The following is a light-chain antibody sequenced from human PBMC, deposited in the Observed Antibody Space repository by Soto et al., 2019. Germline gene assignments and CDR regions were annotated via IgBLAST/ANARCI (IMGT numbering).Light chain of an antibody. J-gene: IGKJ1*01. V-gene: IGKV1-39*01. CDR3: QQSYSTPPT. CDR2: TSS. CDR1: QSIRRN. Sequence: DIQMTQSPASLSASVGDRVTISCRASQSIRRNLDWYQQKPGKPPTLLIFTSSSWQSGIPARFSGSGSGTEFLLPITSLKPEDFATYSCQQSYSTPPTFGQGTK.